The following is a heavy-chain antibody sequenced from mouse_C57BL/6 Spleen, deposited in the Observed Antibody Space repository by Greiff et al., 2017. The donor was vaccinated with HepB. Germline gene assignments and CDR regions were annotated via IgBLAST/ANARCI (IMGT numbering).Heavy chain of an antibody. D-gene: IGHD1-1*01. CDR1: GYTFTDYE. J-gene: IGHJ1*03. CDR3: TRGDYYGRSYRYFDV. Sequence: VQLQQSGAELVRPGASVTLSCKASGYTFTDYEMHWVKQTPVHGLEWIGAIDPETGGTAYNQKFKGKAILTADKSSSTAYIELRSLTSEDSAVYYCTRGDYYGRSYRYFDVWGTGTTVTVSS. CDR2: IDPETGGT. V-gene: IGHV1-15*01.